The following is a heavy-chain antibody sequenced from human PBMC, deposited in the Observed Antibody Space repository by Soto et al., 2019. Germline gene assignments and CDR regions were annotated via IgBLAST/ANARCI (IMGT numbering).Heavy chain of an antibody. V-gene: IGHV3-23*01. CDR2: ISGSGGST. Sequence: GGSLRLSCAASGFTFSSYAMSWVRQAPGKGLEWVSAISGSGGSTYYADSVKGRFTISRDNSKNTLYLQMNSLRAEDTAVYYCAKGHVKYSSSSHFDYWGQGTLVTVSS. J-gene: IGHJ4*02. CDR3: AKGHVKYSSSSHFDY. CDR1: GFTFSSYA. D-gene: IGHD6-6*01.